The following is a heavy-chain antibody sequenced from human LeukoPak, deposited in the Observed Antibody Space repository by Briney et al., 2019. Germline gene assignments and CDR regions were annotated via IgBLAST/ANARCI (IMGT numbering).Heavy chain of an antibody. V-gene: IGHV3-33*06. J-gene: IGHJ4*02. CDR1: GFTFSSYG. CDR3: AKDGRDGYNLDY. Sequence: PGGSLRLSCAASGFTFSSYGMQWVRQAPGKGLEWVAVIWYDGSNKYYADSVKGRFTISRDNSKNTLYLQMNSLRAEDTAVYYCAKDGRDGYNLDYWGQGTLVTVSS. CDR2: IWYDGSNK. D-gene: IGHD5-24*01.